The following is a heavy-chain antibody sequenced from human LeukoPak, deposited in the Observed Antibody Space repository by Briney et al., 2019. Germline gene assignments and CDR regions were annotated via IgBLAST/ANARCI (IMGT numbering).Heavy chain of an antibody. CDR3: ARVGWYYFDY. CDR2: IKQDGSEK. D-gene: IGHD6-19*01. J-gene: IGHJ4*02. V-gene: IGHV3-7*01. Sequence: HPGGSLRLSCAASGFTFSSDWMSWVRQAPGKGLERVANIKQDGSEKYYVDSVKGRFTISRDNAKNSLYLQMNSLRAEDTAVYYCARVGWYYFDYWGQGTLVTVSS. CDR1: GFTFSSDW.